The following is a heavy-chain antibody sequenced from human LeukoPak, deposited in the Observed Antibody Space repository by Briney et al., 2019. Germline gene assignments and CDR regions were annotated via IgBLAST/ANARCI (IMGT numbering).Heavy chain of an antibody. Sequence: PSQTLSLTRTVSGGSISSSGYYWSWIRQHPGKGLEWIGYIYYSGSTNYNPSLKSRVTTSVDTSKNQFSLRLSSVTAADTAVYYCASPGIVAAGTDRGFDYWGQGTLVTVSS. V-gene: IGHV4-31*03. CDR2: IYYSGST. J-gene: IGHJ4*02. D-gene: IGHD6-13*01. CDR1: GGSISSSGYY. CDR3: ASPGIVAAGTDRGFDY.